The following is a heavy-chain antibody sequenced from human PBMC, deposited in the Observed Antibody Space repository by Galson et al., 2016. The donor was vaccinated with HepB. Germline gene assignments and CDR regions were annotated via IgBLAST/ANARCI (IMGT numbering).Heavy chain of an antibody. CDR2: IIGNSDNT. CDR1: GFTFSSFA. CDR3: AKRGLATRVQAGNFHDFFFIDV. Sequence: SLRLSCAASGFTFSSFAMSWVRQAPGKGLQWVSSIIGNSDNTYYADSVKGRFTISRDNSKNTLFLQMHSLRVEDTAVYYCAKRGLATRVQAGNFHDFFFIDVWGKGTTVTVSS. D-gene: IGHD5-24*01. V-gene: IGHV3-23*01. J-gene: IGHJ6*03.